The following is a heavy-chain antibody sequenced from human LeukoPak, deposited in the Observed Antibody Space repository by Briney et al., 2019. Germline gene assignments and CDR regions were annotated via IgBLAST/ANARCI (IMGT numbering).Heavy chain of an antibody. CDR2: INPNSGGT. CDR1: GYTFTGYY. Sequence: ASVKVSCKASGYTFTGYYMHWVRQAPGQGLEWMGWINPNSGGTNYAQKFQGRVTMTRDTSINTAYMDLSRLRSDDTAVYYCARDNMVRGVIITAYMDVWGKGTTVTVSS. V-gene: IGHV1-2*02. J-gene: IGHJ6*03. D-gene: IGHD3-10*01. CDR3: ARDNMVRGVIITAYMDV.